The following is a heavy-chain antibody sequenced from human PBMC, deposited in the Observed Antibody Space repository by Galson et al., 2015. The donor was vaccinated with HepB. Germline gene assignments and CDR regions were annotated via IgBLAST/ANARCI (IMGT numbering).Heavy chain of an antibody. CDR2: INQDGTEK. Sequence: SLRLSCAASEFTFNVYWMNWVRQAPGKGLELVANINQDGTEKYYVDSVKGRFAISRDNAKNSLYLQMNSLRAEDTAVYYCARGARQQLGHWGQGTLVTVSS. J-gene: IGHJ4*02. CDR1: EFTFNVYW. D-gene: IGHD6-13*01. V-gene: IGHV3-7*03. CDR3: ARGARQQLGH.